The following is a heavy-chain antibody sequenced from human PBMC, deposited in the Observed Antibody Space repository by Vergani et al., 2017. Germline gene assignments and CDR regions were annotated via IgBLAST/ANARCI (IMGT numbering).Heavy chain of an antibody. Sequence: EVMLVQSGAEVKKPGESLKISCQAFGYIFSNFWIGWVRQRPGRGLEWMGIIYPGDSEVKSNPTFRGKVIFSVDTSVNTVYLQWRSLQASDTATYFCASGGHGSENGGALQLWGQGTNITVSS. CDR1: GYIFSNFW. D-gene: IGHD3-10*01. CDR2: IYPGDSEV. CDR3: ASGGHGSENGGALQL. V-gene: IGHV5-51*01. J-gene: IGHJ3*01.